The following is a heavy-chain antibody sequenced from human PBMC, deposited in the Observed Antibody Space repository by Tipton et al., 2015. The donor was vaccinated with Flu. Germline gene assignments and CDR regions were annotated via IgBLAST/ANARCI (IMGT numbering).Heavy chain of an antibody. Sequence: GSLRLSCAASGFTFKNAWMNWVRQAPGKGLEWVGRIKTKTDGETAHYSAPVQGRFTISRDDSRNSLFLQMNSLKTDDTAVYFCTTGVQQNEDTPLDGWGRGTLVTVSS. CDR3: TTGVQQNEDTPLDG. V-gene: IGHV3-15*01. D-gene: IGHD1-1*01. CDR1: GFTFKNAW. J-gene: IGHJ4*02. CDR2: IKTKTDGETA.